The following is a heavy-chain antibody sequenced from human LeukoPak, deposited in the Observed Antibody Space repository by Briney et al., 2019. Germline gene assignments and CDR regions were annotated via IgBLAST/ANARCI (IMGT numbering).Heavy chain of an antibody. CDR2: ISGSSSYT. J-gene: IGHJ4*02. CDR1: GFTFSDYY. V-gene: IGHV3-11*03. Sequence: GGSLRLSCAASGFTFSDYYMNWIRQAPGKGLEWVSYISGSSSYTNYADSVRGRFTISRDNAKNSLYLQMNSLRAEDTAVYYCATRGHSSSWYYFDYWGQGTLVTVSS. CDR3: ATRGHSSSWYYFDY. D-gene: IGHD6-13*01.